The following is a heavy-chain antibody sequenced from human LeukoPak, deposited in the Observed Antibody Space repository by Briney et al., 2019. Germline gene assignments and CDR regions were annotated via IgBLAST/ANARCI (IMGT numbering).Heavy chain of an antibody. CDR1: GGTFSSYA. Sequence: SVKVSCKASGGTFSSYAISWVRQAPGQGREWKGGIIPIFGTANYAQKFQGRVTITADEAASTAYMELSSLRSEDTAVYYCARESTMVRGVMDYWGQGTLVTVSS. J-gene: IGHJ4*02. CDR2: IIPIFGTA. V-gene: IGHV1-69*01. CDR3: ARESTMVRGVMDY. D-gene: IGHD3-10*01.